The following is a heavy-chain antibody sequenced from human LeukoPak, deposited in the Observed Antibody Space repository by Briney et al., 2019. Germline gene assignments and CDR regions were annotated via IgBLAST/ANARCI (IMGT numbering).Heavy chain of an antibody. CDR1: GFTFSSYS. V-gene: IGHV3-48*02. CDR3: ASSRSYRFDC. J-gene: IGHJ4*02. Sequence: GGSLRLSCAASGFTFSSYSMNWVRQAPGNGLEWVSHITASGTAMFYADSVKGRLTISRDNAKNSLYLQMNSLRDEDTAVYYCASSRSYRFDCWGQGTLVTVSS. CDR2: ITASGTAM. D-gene: IGHD1-26*01.